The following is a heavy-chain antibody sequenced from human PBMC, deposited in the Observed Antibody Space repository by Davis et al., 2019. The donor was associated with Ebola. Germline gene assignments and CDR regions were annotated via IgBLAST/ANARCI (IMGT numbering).Heavy chain of an antibody. CDR1: GFTFSSYS. D-gene: IGHD3-10*01. CDR3: ARERGPYILGWFEPFDI. Sequence: GGSLRLSCAASGFTFSSYSMSWVRQAPGKGLEWVSSTNTGSNYIFYGDSVKGRFTISRDNAKNSLVLQMDSLTAEDTAVYYCARERGPYILGWFEPFDIWGQGTRVTVSS. J-gene: IGHJ3*02. V-gene: IGHV3-21*01. CDR2: TNTGSNYI.